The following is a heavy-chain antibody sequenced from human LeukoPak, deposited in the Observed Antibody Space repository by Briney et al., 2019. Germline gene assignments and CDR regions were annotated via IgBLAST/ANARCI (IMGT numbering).Heavy chain of an antibody. Sequence: GASVKVSCKASGYTFTSYGISWVRQAPGQGLEWVGWISAYNGNTNYAQKLQGRVTMTTDTSTSTAYMELRSLRSDDTAVYYCARDHLEYSSSSGWFDPWGQGTLVTVSS. CDR3: ARDHLEYSSSSGWFDP. J-gene: IGHJ5*02. CDR2: ISAYNGNT. V-gene: IGHV1-18*01. D-gene: IGHD6-6*01. CDR1: GYTFTSYG.